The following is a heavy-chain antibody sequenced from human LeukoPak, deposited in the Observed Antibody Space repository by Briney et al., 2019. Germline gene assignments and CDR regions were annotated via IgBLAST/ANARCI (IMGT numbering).Heavy chain of an antibody. CDR2: IYYSGGT. D-gene: IGHD1-1*01. J-gene: IGHJ4*02. CDR3: ARQSCDDRPFDY. Sequence: PGGSLRLSCAASGFTFSSYAMSWVRQAPGKGLEWIGTIYYSGGTYYNPSLKSRVTISIDTSKNQFSLKLRSLTAADTAVYYCARQSCDDRPFDYWGQGILVTVSS. CDR1: GFTFSSYA. V-gene: IGHV4-39*01.